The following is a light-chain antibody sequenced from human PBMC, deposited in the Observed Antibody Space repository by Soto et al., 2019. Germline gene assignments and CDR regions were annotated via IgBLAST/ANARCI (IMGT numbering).Light chain of an antibody. V-gene: IGLV4-69*02. CDR1: SGHSSYG. J-gene: IGLJ2*01. CDR2: VDSDGSH. Sequence: QLVLTQSPSASASLGASVKLTCTLSSGHSSYGIAWHQRQSEKGPRYLMKVDSDGSHSKGDGIPDRFSGSSSGAERYLTISSLQSEDEADYYCQTWGTGVHVVFGGGTQLTVL. CDR3: QTWGTGVHVV.